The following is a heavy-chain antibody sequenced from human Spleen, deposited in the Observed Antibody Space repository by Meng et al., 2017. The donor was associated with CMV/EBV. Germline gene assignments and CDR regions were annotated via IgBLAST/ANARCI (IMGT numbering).Heavy chain of an antibody. D-gene: IGHD2-2*01. Sequence: GESLKISCVGSDFIFSSYGMNWVRQAPGKGLEWVGRIKSKNDGGTTDYAAPVKDRFTISRDDSKNTLYLQMNSLKTEDTAVYYCTTVRNEVVPAATSYFDYWGQGTLVTVSS. V-gene: IGHV3-15*07. CDR2: IKSKNDGGTT. CDR1: DFIFSSYG. CDR3: TTVRNEVVPAATSYFDY. J-gene: IGHJ4*02.